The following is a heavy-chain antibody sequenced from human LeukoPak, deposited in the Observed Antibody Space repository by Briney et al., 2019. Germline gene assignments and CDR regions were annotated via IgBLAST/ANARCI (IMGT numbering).Heavy chain of an antibody. CDR3: ARDPIVGAPGDAFDI. V-gene: IGHV3-33*01. D-gene: IGHD1-26*01. CDR1: GFTFSSYG. CDR2: IWYDGSNK. J-gene: IGHJ3*02. Sequence: PGGSLRLSCAASGFTFSSYGMHWVRQAPGKGLEWVAVIWYDGSNKYYADSVKGRFTISRDNSKNTLYLQMNSLRAEDTAVYYCARDPIVGAPGDAFDIWGQGTMVTVSS.